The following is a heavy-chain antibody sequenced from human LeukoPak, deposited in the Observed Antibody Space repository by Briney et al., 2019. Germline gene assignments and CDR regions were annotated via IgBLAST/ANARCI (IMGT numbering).Heavy chain of an antibody. CDR2: IYTSGST. V-gene: IGHV4-61*02. D-gene: IGHD1-1*01. CDR3: ARDYGGTVDY. CDR1: GGSISSGSYY. Sequence: SETLSLTCTVSGGSISSGSYYWSWIRQPAGKGLEWIGRIYTSGSTNYNPSLKSRVTISVDTSKNQFSLKLSSVTAADTAVYYCARDYGGTVDYWGQGTLVTVSS. J-gene: IGHJ4*02.